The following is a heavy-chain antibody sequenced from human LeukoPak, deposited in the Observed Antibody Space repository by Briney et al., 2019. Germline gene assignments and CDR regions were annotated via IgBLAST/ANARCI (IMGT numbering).Heavy chain of an antibody. CDR3: AREYYYDGSGYYHRYYFDY. D-gene: IGHD3-22*01. CDR1: GVTFSSYV. V-gene: IGHV3-21*01. Sequence: GGSLRLSCEASGVTFSSYVMSWVRQAPGKGLEWVSSISSSSSYIHYADSVKGRFTISRDNAKNSLYLQMNSVRAEDTAVYFCAREYYYDGSGYYHRYYFDYWGQGALVTVSS. J-gene: IGHJ4*02. CDR2: ISSSSSYI.